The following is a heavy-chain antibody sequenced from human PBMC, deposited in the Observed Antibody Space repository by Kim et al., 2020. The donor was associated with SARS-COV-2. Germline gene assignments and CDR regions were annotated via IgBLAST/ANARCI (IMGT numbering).Heavy chain of an antibody. V-gene: IGHV3-20*04. CDR2: ITWNGDTT. CDR1: GFTFDDYG. CDR3: AREMAAGEGGYYYYGLDV. Sequence: GGSLRLSCVASGFTFDDYGMTWVRQVPGKGLEWVADITWNGDTTNYADSVKGRFTITRDNANNSRFLQANSLRGDDTALYYCAREMAAGEGGYYYYGLDVWSRGTTVTVSS. D-gene: IGHD2-15*01. J-gene: IGHJ6*02.